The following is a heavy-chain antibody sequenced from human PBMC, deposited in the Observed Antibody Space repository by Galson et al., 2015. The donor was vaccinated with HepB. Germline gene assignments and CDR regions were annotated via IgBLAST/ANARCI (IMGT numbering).Heavy chain of an antibody. V-gene: IGHV1-2*06. CDR1: GYTFTGYY. J-gene: IGHJ5*02. Sequence: SVKVSCKASGYTFTGYYMHWVRQAPGQGLEWMGRINPNSGGTNYAQKFQGRFTISRDDSKSTLYLQMNGLRAEDTAIYYCATGFKLAGAAWGQGTLVTVSS. D-gene: IGHD6-19*01. CDR3: ATGFKLAGAA. CDR2: INPNSGGT.